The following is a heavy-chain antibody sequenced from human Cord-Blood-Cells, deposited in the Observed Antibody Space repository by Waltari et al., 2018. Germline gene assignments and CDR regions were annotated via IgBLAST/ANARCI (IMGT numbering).Heavy chain of an antibody. J-gene: IGHJ4*02. D-gene: IGHD1-26*01. CDR3: ARGLLTGSNYDY. CDR1: GGSFSGYY. CDR2: IKHGGST. V-gene: IGHV4-34*01. Sequence: QVQLQQWGAGLLKPSETLSLTCAVYGGSFSGYYWSWIRQPPGKGLEWIGEIKHGGSTNYSPSLKSRVTISVDTSKNQFSLKLSSVTAADTAVYYCARGLLTGSNYDYWGQGTLVTVSS.